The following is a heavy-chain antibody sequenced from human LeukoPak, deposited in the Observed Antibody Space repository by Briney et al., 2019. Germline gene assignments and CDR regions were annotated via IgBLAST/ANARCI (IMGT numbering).Heavy chain of an antibody. CDR3: EEINNYYADSVKAQFTIPRKNSKNQVYLQMDSRGAGDPADYSCAERGRGGGAVAGYDC. J-gene: IGHJ4*02. CDR2: ISYDGSNK. D-gene: IGHD3-10*01. CDR1: GFTFSSYG. V-gene: IGHV3-30*18. Sequence: GRSLRLSCAASGFTFSSYGMHWVRQAPGKGLEWVAVISYDGSNKYYADSVKGRFTISRDNSKNTLYLQMNSLRAEDTAIYYCEEINNYYADSVKAQFTIPRKNSKNQVYLQMDSRGAGDPADYSCAERGRGGGAVAGYDCWGQGTLVTVSS.